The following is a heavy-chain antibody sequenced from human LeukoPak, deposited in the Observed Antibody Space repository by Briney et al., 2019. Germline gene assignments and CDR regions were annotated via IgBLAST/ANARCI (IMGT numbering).Heavy chain of an antibody. V-gene: IGHV1-2*02. CDR1: GYTFTGYY. CDR2: ISPNSGDT. D-gene: IGHD2-2*01. J-gene: IGHJ4*02. CDR3: STLGYCIDSSPSCYRAFDY. Sequence: GASVKVSCKASGYTFTGYYIHWVRQAPGQGLEWMGWISPNSGDTNYAQKFQGRVTMTKDTSINTAYMELNRLRSDDTALYYCSTLGYCIDSSPSCYRAFDYWGQGTLVTVSS.